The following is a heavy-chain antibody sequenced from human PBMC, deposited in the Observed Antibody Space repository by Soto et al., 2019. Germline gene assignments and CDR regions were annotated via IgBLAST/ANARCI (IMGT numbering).Heavy chain of an antibody. Sequence: LKISCKGSGYSFTNYWINWVRQMPGKGLEWMGRIDPDDSYTNYSPSFQGHVTISVDKSISTAYLQWSSLQASDTAIYYCARLPPPTYCSGSTCSGYWGQGTLVTVS. D-gene: IGHD2-15*01. J-gene: IGHJ4*02. V-gene: IGHV5-10-1*01. CDR3: ARLPPPTYCSGSTCSGY. CDR2: IDPDDSYT. CDR1: GYSFTNYW.